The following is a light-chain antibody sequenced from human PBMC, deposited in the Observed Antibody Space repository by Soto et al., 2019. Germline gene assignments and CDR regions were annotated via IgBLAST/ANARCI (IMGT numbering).Light chain of an antibody. J-gene: IGLJ1*01. Sequence: QSALTQPPSASGSPGQSVTISCTGTSSDIGAYNFVSWFQQHPGKAPKLLIYEVTQRPSGVPDRFSGSKSGNTASLTVSGLQADDEADYYCGSYVVDNTYVFGTATKVTVL. CDR3: GSYVVDNTYV. CDR2: EVT. CDR1: SSDIGAYNF. V-gene: IGLV2-8*01.